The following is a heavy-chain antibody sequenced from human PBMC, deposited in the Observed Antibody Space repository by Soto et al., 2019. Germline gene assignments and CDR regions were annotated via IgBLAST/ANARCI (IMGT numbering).Heavy chain of an antibody. D-gene: IGHD4-4*01. CDR2: ISARGGRS. Sequence: DVQLLESGGGLVQPGGSVRLSCAASGFSFSSYAMVWVRQAPGKGLEWVSVISARGGRSYFADSRKGRLTISRDNSKNVLSLEMNSLRAADTAIYFWAKGSIEYSASVDNWGQGTLVLVSS. J-gene: IGHJ4*02. V-gene: IGHV3-23*01. CDR3: AKGSIEYSASVDN. CDR1: GFSFSSYA.